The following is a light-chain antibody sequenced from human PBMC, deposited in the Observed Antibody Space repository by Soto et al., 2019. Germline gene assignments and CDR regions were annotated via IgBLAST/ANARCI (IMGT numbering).Light chain of an antibody. J-gene: IGKJ1*01. CDR1: QGIGSD. Sequence: DIQLTQSPSSLSASVGDRVTITCRASQGIGSDLGWYQQKPGKAPKRLIYAASSLQSGVPSRFSGSGSGTEFTLTITSLQPEDFATYCCLHHFDYPLTFGQGTKVEIK. V-gene: IGKV1-17*01. CDR2: AAS. CDR3: LHHFDYPLT.